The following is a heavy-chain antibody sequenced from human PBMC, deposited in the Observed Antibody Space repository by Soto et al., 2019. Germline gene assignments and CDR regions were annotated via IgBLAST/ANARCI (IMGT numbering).Heavy chain of an antibody. J-gene: IGHJ3*02. CDR3: ARVYTVVRGVPDAFDI. V-gene: IGHV1-2*02. D-gene: IGHD3-10*01. CDR1: GYTFTGYY. CDR2: INPNSGGT. Sequence: QVQLVQSGAEVKKPGASVKVSCKASGYTFTGYYMHWVRQAPGQGLEWMGWINPNSGGTNYAQKFQGRVTMTRDTSISTAYMELSRLRSDDTAVYYCARVYTVVRGVPDAFDIWGQGTMVTVSS.